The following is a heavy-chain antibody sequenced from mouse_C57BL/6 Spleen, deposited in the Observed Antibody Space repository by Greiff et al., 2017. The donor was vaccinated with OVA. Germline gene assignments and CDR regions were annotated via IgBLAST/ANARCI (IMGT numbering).Heavy chain of an antibody. V-gene: IGHV1-20*01. CDR3: ARGYRNYFDY. CDR1: GYSFTGYF. J-gene: IGHJ2*01. CDR2: INPYNGDT. D-gene: IGHD2-14*01. Sequence: EVKLQQSGPELVKPGDSVMISCKASGYSFTGYFMNWVMQSHGKSLEWIGRINPYNGDTFYNQKFKGKATLTVDKSSSTAHMELRSLTSEDSAVYYCARGYRNYFDYWGQGTTLTVSS.